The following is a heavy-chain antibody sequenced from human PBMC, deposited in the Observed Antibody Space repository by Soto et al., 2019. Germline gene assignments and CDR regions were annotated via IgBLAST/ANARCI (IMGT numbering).Heavy chain of an antibody. J-gene: IGHJ4*02. CDR2: ISGSGGST. CDR3: ARNRRDSSGWYLVDY. Sequence: EVQLLESGGGLVQPGGSLRLSCAASGFTFSSYAMSWVRQAPGKGLEWVSTISGSGGSTYYADSVKGRFTISRDNSKNTLYLQMNSLRAEDTAVYYCARNRRDSSGWYLVDYWGQGTLVTVSS. D-gene: IGHD6-19*01. V-gene: IGHV3-23*01. CDR1: GFTFSSYA.